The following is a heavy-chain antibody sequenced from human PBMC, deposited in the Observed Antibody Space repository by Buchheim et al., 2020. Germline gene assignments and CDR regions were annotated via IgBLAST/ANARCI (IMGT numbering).Heavy chain of an antibody. V-gene: IGHV4-59*01. CDR2: IYYSGST. D-gene: IGHD3-3*01. CDR1: GGSISSYY. J-gene: IGHJ6*02. Sequence: QVQLQESGPGLVKPSETLSLTCTVSGGSISSYYWSWIRQPPGKGLEWIGYIYYSGSTNYNPSLKSRVTISVDTSKNQFSLQLSSVTAADTAVYYCAGGDTYYDFWSGAPYYYYGMDVWGQGTT. CDR3: AGGDTYYDFWSGAPYYYYGMDV.